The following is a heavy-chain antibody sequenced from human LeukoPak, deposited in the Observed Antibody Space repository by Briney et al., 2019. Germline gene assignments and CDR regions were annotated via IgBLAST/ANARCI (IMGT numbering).Heavy chain of an antibody. Sequence: ASVKVSCKASGYTFTSYGISWVRQAPGQGLEWMGWISAYNGNTNYAQKLQGRVTMTTDTSTSTAYMELRSLRSDDTAVYYCARQRPFFSGPYLDYWSQGTLVTVSS. V-gene: IGHV1-18*01. CDR1: GYTFTSYG. J-gene: IGHJ4*02. D-gene: IGHD2-8*02. CDR2: ISAYNGNT. CDR3: ARQRPFFSGPYLDY.